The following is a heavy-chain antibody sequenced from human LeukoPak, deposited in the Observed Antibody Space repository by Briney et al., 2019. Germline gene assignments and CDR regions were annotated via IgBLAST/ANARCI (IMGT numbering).Heavy chain of an antibody. CDR2: MNPNSGNT. CDR3: AYYDSNITTGAFDI. CDR1: GYTFSSYD. Sequence: GASVKVSCKAAGYTFSSYDINWVRQATGQGLEWMGWMNPNSGNTGYAQKFQGRVTMTRNTSISTAYMELSSLRSEDTAVYFCAYYDSNITTGAFDIWGQGTMVTVSS. D-gene: IGHD3-22*01. V-gene: IGHV1-8*01. J-gene: IGHJ3*02.